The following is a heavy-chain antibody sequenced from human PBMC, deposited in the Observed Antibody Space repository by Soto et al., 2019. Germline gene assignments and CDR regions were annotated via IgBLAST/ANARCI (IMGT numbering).Heavy chain of an antibody. J-gene: IGHJ6*03. CDR3: AKEDSGFSGYMDV. CDR1: GFTFYNHG. V-gene: IGHV3-9*01. Sequence: DVQLVESGGGLVQPGRSQRLSCVASGFTFYNHGMHWVRQAPGRGLEWVSGITWSSDSMGYADSVKGRFTISRDNAKNSLYLQMNSLRPEDTALYYCAKEDSGFSGYMDVWGKGTTVTVSS. D-gene: IGHD3-10*01. CDR2: ITWSSDSM.